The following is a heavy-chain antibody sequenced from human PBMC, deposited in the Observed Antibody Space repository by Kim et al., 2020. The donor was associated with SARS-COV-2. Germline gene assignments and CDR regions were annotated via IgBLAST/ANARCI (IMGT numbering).Heavy chain of an antibody. V-gene: IGHV3-7*01. CDR2: IKGVGSLK. Sequence: GGSLRLSCTASGFTFSNSWLSWVRQAPGKGLEWVANIKGVGSLKYYVDSVKGRFTISRDNAKNSLYLQMNSLRADDTAIYYCATLGRSNSYSSWGQGTLV. CDR1: GFTFSNSW. J-gene: IGHJ4*02. D-gene: IGHD6-13*01. CDR3: ATLGRSNSYSS.